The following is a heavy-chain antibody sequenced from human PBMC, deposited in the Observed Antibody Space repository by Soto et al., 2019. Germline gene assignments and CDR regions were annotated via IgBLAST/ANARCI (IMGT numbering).Heavy chain of an antibody. CDR3: ARDQKTIVGVAPYYYYYMDV. J-gene: IGHJ6*03. V-gene: IGHV3-33*01. D-gene: IGHD3-3*01. CDR1: GFTFSSYG. Sequence: QVQLVESGGGVVQPGRSLRLSCAASGFTFSSYGMHWVRQAPGKGLEWVAVIWYDGSNKYYADSVKGRFTISRDNSKNTRYLQMNSLRAEDTAVYYCARDQKTIVGVAPYYYYYMDVWGKGTTVTVSS. CDR2: IWYDGSNK.